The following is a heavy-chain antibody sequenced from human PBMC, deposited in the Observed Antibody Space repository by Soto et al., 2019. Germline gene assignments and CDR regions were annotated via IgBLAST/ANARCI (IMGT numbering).Heavy chain of an antibody. D-gene: IGHD6-19*01. CDR3: ARGSGWEFDY. V-gene: IGHV1-18*01. CDR1: GYTFTNYG. Sequence: QVQLMQSGAEVKKPGASVKVSCKTSGYTFTNYGISWVRQAPGQGLEWMGWISGYNGNTNYAQKLQGRVTMTTDASTRTAYMELRSLRYDDTAVYYCARGSGWEFDYWGQGTLVTVSS. J-gene: IGHJ4*02. CDR2: ISGYNGNT.